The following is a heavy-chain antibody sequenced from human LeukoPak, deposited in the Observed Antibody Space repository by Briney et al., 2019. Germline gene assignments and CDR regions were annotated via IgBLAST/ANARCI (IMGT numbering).Heavy chain of an antibody. CDR1: GYTFTSYG. Sequence: GASVKVSCKASGYTFTSYGISWVRQAPGQGLEWMGWISAYNGNTNYAQKLQGRVTMTTDTSTSTAYMELRSLRSDDTAVYYCARDIVLRYFDWLRGPIGWFDPWGQGTLVTVSS. D-gene: IGHD3-9*01. CDR2: ISAYNGNT. J-gene: IGHJ5*02. V-gene: IGHV1-18*01. CDR3: ARDIVLRYFDWLRGPIGWFDP.